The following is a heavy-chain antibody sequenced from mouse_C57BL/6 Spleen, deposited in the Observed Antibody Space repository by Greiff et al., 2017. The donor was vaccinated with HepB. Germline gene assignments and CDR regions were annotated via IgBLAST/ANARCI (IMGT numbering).Heavy chain of an antibody. CDR1: GYAFSSYW. J-gene: IGHJ4*01. CDR3: ARPTYYSNYAYAMDY. D-gene: IGHD2-5*01. CDR2: IYPGDGDT. Sequence: QVQLQQSGAELVKPGASVKISCKASGYAFSSYWMNWVKQRPGKGLEWIGQIYPGDGDTNYNGKFKGKATLTADKSSSTAYMQLSSLTSEDSAVYFCARPTYYSNYAYAMDYWGQGTSVTVSS. V-gene: IGHV1-80*01.